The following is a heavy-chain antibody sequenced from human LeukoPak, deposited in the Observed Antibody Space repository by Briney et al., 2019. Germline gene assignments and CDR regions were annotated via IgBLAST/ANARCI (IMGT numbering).Heavy chain of an antibody. CDR1: GGSISSGSYY. V-gene: IGHV4-61*02. CDR2: MYTSGST. CDR3: AGEGHYYDSTGYYYGGEDY. J-gene: IGHJ4*02. Sequence: PSQTLSLTCTVSGGSISSGSYYWSWIRQPAGKGLEWIGRMYTSGSTNYNPSLKSRVTISVDASKHQFSLKLTSVTAADTAVYYCAGEGHYYDSTGYYYGGEDYWGQGTLVTVSS. D-gene: IGHD3-22*01.